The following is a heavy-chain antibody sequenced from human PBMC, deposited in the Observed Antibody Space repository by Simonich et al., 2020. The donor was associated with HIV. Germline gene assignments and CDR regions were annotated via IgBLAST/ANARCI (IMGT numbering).Heavy chain of an antibody. CDR3: AREGAMLDDAFDI. CDR1: GYTFSNYD. V-gene: IGHV1-2*02. J-gene: IGHJ3*02. Sequence: QVQLVQSGAEVKKPGASVKVSCKASGYTFSNYDMNWVRQATGQGLEWRGWINPNSGGTDYAQKFKGRVTMTRDTSMSTAYMELSRLRTDDTAVYFCAREGAMLDDAFDIWGQGTMVTVSS. CDR2: INPNSGGT. D-gene: IGHD1-1*01.